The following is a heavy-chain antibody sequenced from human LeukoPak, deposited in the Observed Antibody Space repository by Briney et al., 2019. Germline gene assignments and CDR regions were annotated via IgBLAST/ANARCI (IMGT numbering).Heavy chain of an antibody. CDR3: ARRSPGVAGTFDY. CDR2: IYYSGST. J-gene: IGHJ4*02. V-gene: IGHV4-39*01. D-gene: IGHD6-19*01. CDR1: GGSISSSSYY. Sequence: PSETLSLTCTVSGGSISSSSYYWGWIRQPPGKGLEWIGSIYYSGSTYYNPSLKSRVTISVDTSKNQFSLKLSSVTAADTAVYYSARRSPGVAGTFDYWGQGTLVTVSS.